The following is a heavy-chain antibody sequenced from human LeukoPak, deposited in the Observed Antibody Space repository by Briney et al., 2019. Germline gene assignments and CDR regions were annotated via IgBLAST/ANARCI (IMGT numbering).Heavy chain of an antibody. CDR3: ARDLSVSVVVTALNDAFDI. CDR2: ISSSSSYI. J-gene: IGHJ3*02. CDR1: GFTFSSYS. D-gene: IGHD2-21*02. Sequence: GGSLTLSCAASGFTFSSYSVICVREAPGKGLVWVSSISSSSSYIYYADSVKGRFTISRDNAKYSLYLQMNSLRAEDTAVYYCARDLSVSVVVTALNDAFDIWGQGTMVTVSS. V-gene: IGHV3-21*01.